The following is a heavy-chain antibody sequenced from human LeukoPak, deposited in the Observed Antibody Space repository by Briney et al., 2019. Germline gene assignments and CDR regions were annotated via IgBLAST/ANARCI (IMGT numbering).Heavy chain of an antibody. D-gene: IGHD4-17*01. Sequence: GGSLRLSCAASGFTFSSYWMSWVRQAPGKGLEWVANIKQDGSEEYYEDSVKGRFTISRDNAKNSLYLQMNSLRAEDTAVYYCAREVTTTNFYYYYYGMDVWGQGTTVTVSS. CDR2: IKQDGSEE. CDR1: GFTFSSYW. J-gene: IGHJ6*02. V-gene: IGHV3-7*03. CDR3: AREVTTTNFYYYYYGMDV.